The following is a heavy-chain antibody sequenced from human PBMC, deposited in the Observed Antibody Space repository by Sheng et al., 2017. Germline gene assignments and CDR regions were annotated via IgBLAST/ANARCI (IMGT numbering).Heavy chain of an antibody. CDR2: LEMMGLH. CDR1: GFTLNSFY. Sequence: EVQLVESGGGLISAWGSLRLSCAASGFTLNSFYMHWVRQVPGKGWCGSQTLEMMGLHKVRGLVKGRFTISVDNAKNTLYLQMNSLRAEDTAVYYCAREWSAFDHWGQGALVTVSS. D-gene: IGHD2-15*01. J-gene: IGHJ4*02. V-gene: IGHV3-74*01. CDR3: AREWSAFDH.